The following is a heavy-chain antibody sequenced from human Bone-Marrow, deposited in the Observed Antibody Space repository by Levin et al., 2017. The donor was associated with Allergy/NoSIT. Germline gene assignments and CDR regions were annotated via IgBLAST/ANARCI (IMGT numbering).Heavy chain of an antibody. CDR2: IYYSGST. D-gene: IGHD6-13*01. Sequence: SQTLSLTCTVSGGSISSSSYYWGWIRQPPGKGLEWIGSIYYSGSTYYNPSLKSRVTISVDTSKNQFSLKLSSVTAADTAVYYWARLRRGQQLPRGDFDYWGQGTLVTVSS. CDR1: GGSISSSSYY. J-gene: IGHJ4*02. V-gene: IGHV4-39*01. CDR3: ARLRRGQQLPRGDFDY.